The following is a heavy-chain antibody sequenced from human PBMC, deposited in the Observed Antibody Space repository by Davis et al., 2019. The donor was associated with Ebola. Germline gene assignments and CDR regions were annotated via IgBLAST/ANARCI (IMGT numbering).Heavy chain of an antibody. D-gene: IGHD2-2*02. Sequence: GGSLRLSCAASGFSFDDYAMSWVRQAPGKGLEWVSAISGSGGSTYYADSVKGRFTISRDNSKNTLYLQMNSLRADDTAVYYCARALLDCSSSTCYTYYYGMDVWGQGTTVTVSS. J-gene: IGHJ6*02. CDR3: ARALLDCSSSTCYTYYYGMDV. V-gene: IGHV3-23*01. CDR2: ISGSGGST. CDR1: GFSFDDYA.